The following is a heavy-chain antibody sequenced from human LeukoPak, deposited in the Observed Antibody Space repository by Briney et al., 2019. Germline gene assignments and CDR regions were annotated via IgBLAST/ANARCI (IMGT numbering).Heavy chain of an antibody. CDR2: IDPNSGST. CDR3: ARVGSSSWYSFDY. Sequence: ASVKVSCKASGYTFTGYYMHWVRQAPGQGLEWMGRIDPNSGSTNYVQKFQGRVTMTRDTSISTAYMELSRLRSDDTAVYYCARVGSSSWYSFDYWGQGTLVTVSS. V-gene: IGHV1-2*06. D-gene: IGHD6-13*01. J-gene: IGHJ4*02. CDR1: GYTFTGYY.